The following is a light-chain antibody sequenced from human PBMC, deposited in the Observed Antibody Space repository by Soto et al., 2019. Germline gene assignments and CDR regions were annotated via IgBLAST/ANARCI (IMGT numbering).Light chain of an antibody. J-gene: IGKJ1*01. V-gene: IGKV3-20*01. CDR2: GAS. CDR1: QSINSY. CDR3: QQYGSSRT. Sequence: EIVLTQSPFSLSSSPGERATLSCRASQSINSYLAWYQQKPGQAPRLLIYGASNRATGIPDRFSGSGSGTDFTLTISRLEPEDFAVYYCQQYGSSRTFGQGTKVDIK.